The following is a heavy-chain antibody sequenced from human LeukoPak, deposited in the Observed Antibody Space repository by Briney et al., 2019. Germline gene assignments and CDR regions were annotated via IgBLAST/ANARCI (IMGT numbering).Heavy chain of an antibody. CDR2: MYSSGSP. D-gene: IGHD6-19*01. J-gene: IGHJ4*02. Sequence: SGTLSLTCTVSGGSISRYYCSWLRQPPGKGLEWIGYMYSSGSPYYNPSFKSRVTISVDSSKNQFSLKLISATAADTAVYYRARGHSDGWYPYIDYWGQGSLVTVSS. CDR1: GGSISRYY. V-gene: IGHV4-59*01. CDR3: ARGHSDGWYPYIDY.